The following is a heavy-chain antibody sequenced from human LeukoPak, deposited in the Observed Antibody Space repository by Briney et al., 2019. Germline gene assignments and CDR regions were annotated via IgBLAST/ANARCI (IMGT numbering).Heavy chain of an antibody. J-gene: IGHJ4*02. V-gene: IGHV4-4*09. CDR2: VSSSGSV. CDR1: RGSISGSIRSYY. D-gene: IGHD5-12*01. CDR3: ARIPLGYSGAYYFDY. Sequence: SETLSLTCTVSRGSISGSIRSYYWSWLRQPPGKGLEWIGYVSSSGSVNDNPSLRSRVTISVDTSKNQFFLNLSSVSAADTAVYYCARIPLGYSGAYYFDYWGQGTLVTVSP.